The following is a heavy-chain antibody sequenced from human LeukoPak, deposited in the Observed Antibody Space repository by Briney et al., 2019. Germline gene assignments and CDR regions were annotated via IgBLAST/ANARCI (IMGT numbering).Heavy chain of an antibody. CDR2: IYHSGST. CDR1: GGSISSSNW. J-gene: IGHJ4*02. CDR3: AREGHSYGYVIDY. Sequence: SGTLSLTCAVSGGSISSSNWWSWVRQPPGKGLEWIGEIYHSGSTNYNPSLKSRVTISVDKSKNQFSLKLSSVTAADTAVYYCAREGHSYGYVIDYWGQGTLVTVSS. D-gene: IGHD5-18*01. V-gene: IGHV4-4*02.